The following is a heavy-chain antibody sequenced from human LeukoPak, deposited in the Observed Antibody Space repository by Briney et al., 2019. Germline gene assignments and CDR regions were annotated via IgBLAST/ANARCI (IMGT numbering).Heavy chain of an antibody. J-gene: IGHJ5*02. CDR1: GYTFTSYA. D-gene: IGHD3-3*01. V-gene: IGHV1-3*01. CDR3: ARTTIFGVVILAFDP. Sequence: ASVKVSCKASGYTFTSYAMHWVRQAPGQRLEWMGWINAGNGNTKYSRKFQGRVTITRDTSASTAYMELSSLRSEDTAVYYCARTTIFGVVILAFDPWGQGTLVTVSS. CDR2: INAGNGNT.